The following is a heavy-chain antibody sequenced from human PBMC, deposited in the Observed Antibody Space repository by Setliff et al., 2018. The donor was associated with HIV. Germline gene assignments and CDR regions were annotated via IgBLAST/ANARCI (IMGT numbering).Heavy chain of an antibody. V-gene: IGHV1-3*03. Sequence: ASVKVSCKASGYTFTSYAMHWVRQAPGQRLEWLGWINAGNGNTKYSQEFQGRVSITRDTSASTAYMELSSLRSEDMAVYYCARERVEATSTMEWHYFDYWGQGTLVTVSS. D-gene: IGHD5-12*01. CDR2: INAGNGNT. CDR3: ARERVEATSTMEWHYFDY. CDR1: GYTFTSYA. J-gene: IGHJ4*02.